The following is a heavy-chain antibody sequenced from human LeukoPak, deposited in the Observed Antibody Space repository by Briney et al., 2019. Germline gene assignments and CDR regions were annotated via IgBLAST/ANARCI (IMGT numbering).Heavy chain of an antibody. CDR3: ARGGYDSSGYYSDY. V-gene: IGHV4-34*01. Sequence: PWETLSLTCAVYGGSFSGYYWSWIRQPPGKGLEWIGEINHSGSTNYNPSLKSRVTISVDTSKNQFSLKLSSVTAADTAVYYCARGGYDSSGYYSDYWGQGTLVTVSS. CDR2: INHSGST. D-gene: IGHD3-22*01. J-gene: IGHJ4*02. CDR1: GGSFSGYY.